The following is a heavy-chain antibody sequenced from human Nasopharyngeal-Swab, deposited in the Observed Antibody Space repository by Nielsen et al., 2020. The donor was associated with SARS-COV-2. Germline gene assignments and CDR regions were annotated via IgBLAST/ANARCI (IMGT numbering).Heavy chain of an antibody. CDR2: IYSGGST. V-gene: IGHV3-53*01. Sequence: GESLKISCAASGFTVSGNYMSWVRQAPGKGLEWVSVIYSGGSTYYADSVKGRFTISRDNSKNTLYLQMNSLRAEDTAVYYCARVGYYDSSGYYPPFDCWGQGTLVTVSS. D-gene: IGHD3-22*01. CDR3: ARVGYYDSSGYYPPFDC. J-gene: IGHJ4*02. CDR1: GFTVSGNY.